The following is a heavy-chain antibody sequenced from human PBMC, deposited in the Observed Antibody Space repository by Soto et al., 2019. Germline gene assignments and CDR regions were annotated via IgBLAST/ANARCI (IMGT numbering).Heavy chain of an antibody. CDR2: ISGSGGST. J-gene: IGHJ4*02. CDR1: GFTFSTYA. CDR3: AVRKTGSFFDY. D-gene: IGHD1-26*01. Sequence: EVQVLESGGGLVQPGGSLRLSCAASGFTFSTYAMSWVRQAPGKGLEWVSAISGSGGSTYYTDSVKGRFTISRDNSKNTLYLQMNSLRAEDTAVYYCAVRKTGSFFDYWGQGTLVTVSS. V-gene: IGHV3-23*01.